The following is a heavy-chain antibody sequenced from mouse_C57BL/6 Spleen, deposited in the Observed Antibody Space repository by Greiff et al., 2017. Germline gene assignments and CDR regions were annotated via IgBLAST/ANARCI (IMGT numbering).Heavy chain of an antibody. D-gene: IGHD1-1*01. Sequence: VKLMESGPELVKPGASVKISCKASGYAFSSSWMNWVKQRPGKGLEWIGRIYPGDGDTNYNGKFKGKATLTADKSSSTAYMQLSSLTSEDSAVYFCARWDYYGSSPMDYWGQGTSVTVSS. J-gene: IGHJ4*01. V-gene: IGHV1-82*01. CDR2: IYPGDGDT. CDR1: GYAFSSSW. CDR3: ARWDYYGSSPMDY.